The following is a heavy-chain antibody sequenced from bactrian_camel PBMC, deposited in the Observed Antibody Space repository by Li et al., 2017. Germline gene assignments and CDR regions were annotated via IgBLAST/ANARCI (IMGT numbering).Heavy chain of an antibody. J-gene: IGHJ4*01. V-gene: IGHV3S55*01. D-gene: IGHD7*01. CDR2: FDSRGRT. Sequence: HVQLVESGGGSVQAGGSLRLSCDISAYPRSTYCMGWFRQAPGKEREGVATFDSRGRTSYARRFTISKDIAKNTLYLEMSSLKPEDTAMYYCAGSRFATHNRWNLEYEYDYWGQGTQVTVS. CDR1: AYPRSTYC. CDR3: AGSRFATHNRWNLEYEYDY.